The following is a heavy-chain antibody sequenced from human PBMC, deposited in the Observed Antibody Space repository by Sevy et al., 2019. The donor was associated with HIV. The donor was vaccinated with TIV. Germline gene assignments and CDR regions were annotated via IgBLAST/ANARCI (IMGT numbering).Heavy chain of an antibody. CDR3: ARGAELVGYYYCGMDV. D-gene: IGHD3-10*01. Sequence: GGSLRLSCAASGFTFSSYWMHWVRQAPGKGLVWVSRINSDGSSTSYADSVKGRFTISRDNAKNTLYLQMNSLRAEDTAVYYCARGAELVGYYYCGMDVWGQGTTVTVSS. CDR1: GFTFSSYW. V-gene: IGHV3-74*01. J-gene: IGHJ6*02. CDR2: INSDGSST.